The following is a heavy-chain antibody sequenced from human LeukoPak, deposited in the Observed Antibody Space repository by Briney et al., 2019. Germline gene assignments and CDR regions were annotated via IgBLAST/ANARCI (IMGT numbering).Heavy chain of an antibody. CDR1: GYSFTNYW. CDR2: IYPGDSDT. V-gene: IGHV5-51*01. CDR3: ARNVPTYYYYMDV. J-gene: IGHJ6*03. D-gene: IGHD2-2*01. Sequence: GESLKTSCKGSGYSFTNYWIAWVRQMPGKGLEWMGIIYPGDSDTRYSPSFQGQVTISADKSISTAYLQWSSLEASDTAMYYCARNVPTYYYYMDVWGKGTTVTVTS.